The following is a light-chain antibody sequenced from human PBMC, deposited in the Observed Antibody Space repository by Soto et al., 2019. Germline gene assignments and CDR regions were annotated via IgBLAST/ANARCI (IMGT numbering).Light chain of an antibody. CDR3: QQYNNWPPMIT. J-gene: IGKJ5*01. Sequence: MTQSPSTLSASIGDRVTITCRASQSVSSNLAWYQQKPGQAPRLLIYGASTRATGIPARFSGSGSGTEFTLTISSLQSEDFAVYYCQQYNNWPPMITFGQGTRLEI. CDR1: QSVSSN. V-gene: IGKV3-15*01. CDR2: GAS.